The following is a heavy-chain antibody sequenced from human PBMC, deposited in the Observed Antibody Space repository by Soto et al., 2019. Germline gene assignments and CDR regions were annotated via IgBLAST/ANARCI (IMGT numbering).Heavy chain of an antibody. J-gene: IGHJ5*02. CDR3: ARHSLALRKNNWFDP. CDR1: VDSIISSDFY. D-gene: IGHD3-3*02. Sequence: PSESLSLTCTVSVDSIISSDFYWGWFLQPPGKGLEWIGSIFYLGSSYYNPSLKSRVTMSVDTSKNQFSLRLRSVTAADTALYFCARHSLALRKNNWFDPWGQGIMVTVSS. V-gene: IGHV4-39*01. CDR2: IFYLGSS.